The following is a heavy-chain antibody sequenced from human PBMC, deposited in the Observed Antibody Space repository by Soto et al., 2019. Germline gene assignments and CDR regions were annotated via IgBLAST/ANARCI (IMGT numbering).Heavy chain of an antibody. V-gene: IGHV1-58*02. CDR1: GFTFTIAA. J-gene: IGHJ4*02. CDR2: IVVGSGNT. CDR3: AATGRLYSSSPHDY. D-gene: IGHD6-6*01. Sequence: AASVKVSCKASGFTFTIAAMQWVRKARGQRLEWIGWIVVGSGNTNYAQKFQERVTITRDMSTSTAYMELSSLRSEDTAVYYCAATGRLYSSSPHDYWGQGTLVTVSS.